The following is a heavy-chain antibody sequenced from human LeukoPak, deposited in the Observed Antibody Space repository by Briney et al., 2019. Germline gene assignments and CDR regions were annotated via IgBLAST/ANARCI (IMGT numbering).Heavy chain of an antibody. D-gene: IGHD6-19*01. CDR1: GGSISSSIYY. CDR2: IYYSGST. CDR3: ARLRQWTFDY. J-gene: IGHJ4*02. Sequence: SETLSLTCTVSGGSISSSIYYWGWIRQPPGKGLEWIGSIYYSGSTYYNPSLKSRVTISVDTSKNQFSLKLSSVTAADTAVYYCARLRQWTFDYWGQGTLVTVSS. V-gene: IGHV4-39*01.